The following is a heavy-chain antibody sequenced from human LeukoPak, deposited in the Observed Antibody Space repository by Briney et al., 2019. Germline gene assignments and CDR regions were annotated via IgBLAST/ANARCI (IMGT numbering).Heavy chain of an antibody. CDR2: IHPSGGST. CDR3: ARVSTSNHHDAFDI. Sequence: ASVKVSCKASGYTFTTYYMHWVRQAPGQGLEWMGIIHPSGGSTSYAQKFEGRVTMTRDTSTSTVYMELSSLRSEDTAVYYCARVSTSNHHDAFDIWGQGTMVTVSS. D-gene: IGHD2/OR15-2a*01. V-gene: IGHV1-46*01. CDR1: GYTFTTYY. J-gene: IGHJ3*02.